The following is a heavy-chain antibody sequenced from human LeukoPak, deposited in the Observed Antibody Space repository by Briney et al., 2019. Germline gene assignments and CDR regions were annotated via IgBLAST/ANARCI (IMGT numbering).Heavy chain of an antibody. Sequence: SSVKVSYKASGYTFTSYGISWVRQAPGQGLEWMGWISAYNGNTNYAQKLQGRVTMTRDTSTSTVYMELNSLRSEDTAVYYCARDGTHHSCEYWGREPWSPSPQ. CDR3: ARDGTHHSCEY. J-gene: IGHJ4*02. D-gene: IGHD1-1*01. CDR2: ISAYNGNT. CDR1: GYTFTSYG. V-gene: IGHV1-18*01.